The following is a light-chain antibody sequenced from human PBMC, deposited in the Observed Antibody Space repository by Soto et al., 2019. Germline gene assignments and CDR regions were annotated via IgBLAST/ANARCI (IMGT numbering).Light chain of an antibody. J-gene: IGLJ1*01. CDR2: DVN. CDR1: SSDVGAYNY. CDR3: TSFTSSSTYV. Sequence: SALTQPASVSESPGQSITISCTGSSSDVGAYNYVSWYQQHPDKAPKLMIYDVNNRPSGVSDRFSGSKSGNTASLTISGLQAEDEADYYCTSFTSSSTYVFGTGTKLTVL. V-gene: IGLV2-14*01.